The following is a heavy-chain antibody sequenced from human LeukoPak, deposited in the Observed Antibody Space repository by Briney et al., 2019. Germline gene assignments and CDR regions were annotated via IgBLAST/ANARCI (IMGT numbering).Heavy chain of an antibody. D-gene: IGHD5-12*01. CDR2: IYHSGST. V-gene: IGHV4-4*02. CDR3: ARDSRDSGYDAFDY. J-gene: IGHJ4*02. CDR1: GGSLSSSNW. Sequence: SGTLSLTCAVSGGSLSSSNWWSWVRPPPGKGLEWIGEIYHSGSTNYNPSLKSRVTISVDKSKNQFSLKPSSVTAADTAVYYCARDSRDSGYDAFDYWGQGTLVTVSS.